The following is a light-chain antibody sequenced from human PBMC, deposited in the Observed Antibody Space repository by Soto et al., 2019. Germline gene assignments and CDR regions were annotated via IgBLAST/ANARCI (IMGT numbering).Light chain of an antibody. CDR2: AAS. CDR3: QQYGSSGGIT. J-gene: IGKJ1*01. CDR1: QSVRSN. V-gene: IGKV3-20*01. Sequence: EIVMTQSPATLSVSPGERATLSCRASQSVRSNLAWYQQKPGQAPRLLIYAASSRATGIPDRFSGSGSGTDFTLTITRLEPEDSAMYYCQQYGSSGGITFGHGTKVDIK.